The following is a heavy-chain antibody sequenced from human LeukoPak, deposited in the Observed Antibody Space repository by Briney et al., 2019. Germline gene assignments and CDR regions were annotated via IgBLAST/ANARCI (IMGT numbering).Heavy chain of an antibody. CDR2: INPTSGGT. D-gene: IGHD5-18*01. CDR3: ARDRIQLWLPNHFDH. CDR1: GYTFTGYY. V-gene: IGHV1-2*02. J-gene: IGHJ4*02. Sequence: ASVKVSCKASGYTFTGYYMHWVRQASGQGLEWMGWINPTSGGTTYAQRFQGRVTVTRDTSISTAYMELTRLRSDDTAVYYCARDRIQLWLPNHFDHWGQGTVVTVSS.